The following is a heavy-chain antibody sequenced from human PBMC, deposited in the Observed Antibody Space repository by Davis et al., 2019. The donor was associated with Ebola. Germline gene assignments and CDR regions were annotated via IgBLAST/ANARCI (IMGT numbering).Heavy chain of an antibody. Sequence: ASVKVSCKTSGYSFTNYGINWVRQAPGQGLEWMGWISGYNGDSNYSQKFEGRVTLTTDTSTSTAYMEVRSLKSDDTAVYYCARRGTSSWYAGWFDPWGQGTLVTVSS. J-gene: IGHJ5*02. CDR3: ARRGTSSWYAGWFDP. V-gene: IGHV1-18*01. CDR1: GYSFTNYG. D-gene: IGHD6-13*01. CDR2: ISGYNGDS.